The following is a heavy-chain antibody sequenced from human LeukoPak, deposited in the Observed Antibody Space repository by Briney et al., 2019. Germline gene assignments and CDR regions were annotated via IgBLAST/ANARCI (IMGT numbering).Heavy chain of an antibody. CDR2: ISWSSGNI. CDR1: GFSIDDNA. D-gene: IGHD3-10*01. CDR3: ARDLVWFGEPKGYYNYMDV. Sequence: GGSLRLSCAASGFSIDDNAMHWVRQAPGKGLEWVSGISWSSGNIGYADSVKGRFTISRDNTKNSLYLQMNTLRAEDTAVYYCARDLVWFGEPKGYYNYMDVWGKGTTVAVSS. V-gene: IGHV3-9*01. J-gene: IGHJ6*03.